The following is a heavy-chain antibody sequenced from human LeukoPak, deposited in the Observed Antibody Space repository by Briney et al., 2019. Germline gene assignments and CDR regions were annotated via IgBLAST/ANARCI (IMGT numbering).Heavy chain of an antibody. CDR2: IRYDGSNK. D-gene: IGHD6-13*01. CDR3: ARDDFHGSSSSIDY. J-gene: IGHJ4*02. V-gene: IGHV3-30*02. CDR1: GFTFSSYG. Sequence: PGGSLRLSCAASGFTFSSYGMHWVRQAPGKGLEWVAFIRYDGSNKYYADSVKGRFTISRDNAKNSLYLQMNSLRAEDTALYYCARDDFHGSSSSIDYWGQGALVTVSS.